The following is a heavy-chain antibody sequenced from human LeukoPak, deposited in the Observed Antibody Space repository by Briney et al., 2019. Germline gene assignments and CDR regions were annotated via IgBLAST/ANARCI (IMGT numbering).Heavy chain of an antibody. CDR1: GGSISNYY. CDR3: ARGAMATTPFFDY. D-gene: IGHD5-24*01. CDR2: VYYTGST. Sequence: SETLSLTCPVSGGSISNYYYWTWIRQPPGKGLEWIGYVYYTGSTNFNPSLKSRVTMSLDTSRNQFSLKLTSLTAADTAVYYCARGAMATTPFFDYWGRGTLVTVSS. V-gene: IGHV4-59*01. J-gene: IGHJ4*02.